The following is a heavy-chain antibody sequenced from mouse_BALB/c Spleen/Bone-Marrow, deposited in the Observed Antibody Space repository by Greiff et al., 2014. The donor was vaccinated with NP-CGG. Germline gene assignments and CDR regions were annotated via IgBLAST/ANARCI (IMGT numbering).Heavy chain of an antibody. D-gene: IGHD1-2*01. V-gene: IGHV5-6-5*01. Sequence: EVKLVESGGGLVKPGESLKFSCAASGITVSSYTMSWVRQTPEKRLEWVASITGGGTTYYPDSVKGRFTISRDNARNILYLQVSSLRSEDTAIYYCARHYGYVDAMDYWGRGTSVTVSS. CDR2: ITGGGTT. CDR3: ARHYGYVDAMDY. J-gene: IGHJ4*01. CDR1: GITVSSYT.